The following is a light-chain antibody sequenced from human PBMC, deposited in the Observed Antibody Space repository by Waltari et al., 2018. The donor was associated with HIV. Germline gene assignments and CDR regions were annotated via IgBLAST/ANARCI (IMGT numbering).Light chain of an antibody. Sequence: QSALTQPRSVSGSPGQSVTISCTGTSSDVGGDNYVSWYQQHPGKAPKLMIYDVNKRPAGVPDRFSGSKSGNTASLTISGLQAEDEADYYCCSYGGSFFYVFGTGTKVTVL. CDR2: DVN. V-gene: IGLV2-11*01. J-gene: IGLJ1*01. CDR1: SSDVGGDNY. CDR3: CSYGGSFFYV.